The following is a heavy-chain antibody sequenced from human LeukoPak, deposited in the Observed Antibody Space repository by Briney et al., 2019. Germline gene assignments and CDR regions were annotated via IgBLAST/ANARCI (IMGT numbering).Heavy chain of an antibody. J-gene: IGHJ4*02. V-gene: IGHV3-7*01. CDR2: IKQDGSEK. CDR1: GFTFGSYW. Sequence: GGSLRLSCAASGFTFGSYWMSWVRQAPGKGLEWVANIKQDGSEKYYVDSVKGRFTISRDNARNSLYLQMNRLRAEDTAVYYCARGSDILTGPLWHWGQGTLVTVS. CDR3: ARGSDILTGPLWH. D-gene: IGHD3-9*01.